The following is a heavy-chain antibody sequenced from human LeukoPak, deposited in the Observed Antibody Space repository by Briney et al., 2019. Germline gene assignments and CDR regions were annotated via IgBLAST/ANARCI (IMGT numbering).Heavy chain of an antibody. V-gene: IGHV4-4*07. D-gene: IGHD3-9*01. CDR1: GGSISSYY. J-gene: IGHJ3*02. CDR2: IYTSGST. Sequence: SETLSLTCTVSGGSISSYYWSWIRQPAGKGLEWIGRIYTSGSTNYNPSLKSRVTMSVDTSKNQFSLKLSSVTAADTAVYYCARERPSYDILTGYPYDAFDIWGQGTMVTVSS. CDR3: ARERPSYDILTGYPYDAFDI.